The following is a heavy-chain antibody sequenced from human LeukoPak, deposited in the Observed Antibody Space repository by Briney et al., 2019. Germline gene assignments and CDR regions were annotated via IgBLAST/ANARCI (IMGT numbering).Heavy chain of an antibody. CDR3: AAIVVVPAAPQEDYYYYMDV. V-gene: IGHV4-30-4*07. D-gene: IGHD2-2*01. CDR1: GGSISSGGYS. Sequence: SETLSLTCTVSGGSISSGGYSWNWIRQPPGKGLEWIGYIYYSGSNYYNPSLKSRVIISLDTSKNQFSLKLSSVTAADTAVYYCAAIVVVPAAPQEDYYYYMDVWGKGTTVTISS. CDR2: IYYSGSN. J-gene: IGHJ6*03.